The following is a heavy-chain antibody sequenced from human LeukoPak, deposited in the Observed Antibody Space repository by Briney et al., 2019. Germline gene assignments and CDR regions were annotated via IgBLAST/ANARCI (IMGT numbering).Heavy chain of an antibody. CDR2: INHSGST. D-gene: IGHD6-13*01. V-gene: IGHV4-34*01. CDR1: GGSFSGYY. Sequence: SETLSLTCAVYGGSFSGYYWSWIRQPLGKGLEWIGEINHSGSTNYNPSLKSRVTISVDTSKNQFSLKLGSVTAADTAVYYCARLGSWYYYYYMDVWGKGTTVTISS. J-gene: IGHJ6*03. CDR3: ARLGSWYYYYYMDV.